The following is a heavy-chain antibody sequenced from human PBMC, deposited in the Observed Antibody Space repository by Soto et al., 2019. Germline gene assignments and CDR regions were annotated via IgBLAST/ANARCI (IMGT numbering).Heavy chain of an antibody. CDR3: ARVREDGYNSWFDY. CDR2: ILPIFGTA. D-gene: IGHD5-12*01. CDR1: GGTFSSYA. Sequence: QVQLVQSGAEVKKPGSSVKVSCKASGGTFSSYAISWVRQAPGQGLEWMGGILPIFGTANYAQKFQGRVTISADESTSTAYMELSSLRSEDTDVYYCARVREDGYNSWFDYWGQGTLVTVSS. V-gene: IGHV1-69*12. J-gene: IGHJ4*02.